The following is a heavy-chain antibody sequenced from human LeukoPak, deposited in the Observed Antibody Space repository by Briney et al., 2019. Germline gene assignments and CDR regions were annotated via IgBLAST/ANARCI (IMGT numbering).Heavy chain of an antibody. D-gene: IGHD3-16*01. J-gene: IGHJ4*02. CDR2: ISGSGGST. CDR3: AKVEGGVCDY. Sequence: PGGSLRLSCAASGFTFSSYVMSWVRQAPGRGLEWVSAISGSGGSTYYADSVKGRFTISRDNSQNTQCLQMNSLRAQGTGVYFRAKVEGGVCDYCGQGTLVTVSS. CDR1: GFTFSSYV. V-gene: IGHV3-23*01.